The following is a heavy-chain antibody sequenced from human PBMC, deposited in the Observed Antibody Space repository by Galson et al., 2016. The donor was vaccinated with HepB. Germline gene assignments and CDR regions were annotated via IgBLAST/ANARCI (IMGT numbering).Heavy chain of an antibody. CDR3: ARFIASPWNDYYYYGMDV. CDR2: INSDGSGT. D-gene: IGHD1-1*01. Sequence: SLRLSCAASGFIFSRYWMHWVRQVPGKGLVWVSRINSDGSGTSYADSVKGRFTISRDNAKNTLYLQMNSLRAEDTAVYYCARFIASPWNDYYYYGMDVWGKGTTVTVSS. CDR1: GFIFSRYW. J-gene: IGHJ6*04. V-gene: IGHV3-74*01.